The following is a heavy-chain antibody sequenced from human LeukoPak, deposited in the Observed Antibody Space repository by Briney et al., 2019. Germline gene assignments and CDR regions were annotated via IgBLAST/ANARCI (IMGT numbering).Heavy chain of an antibody. J-gene: IGHJ4*02. CDR2: VSFDGSKK. Sequence: PGGSLRLSCAASGFTFSNYAIHWVRQAPGKGLDWVAVVSFDGSKKYYADSVKGRFTISRDNSKNTLYLQMNSLRAEDTAVYYCARGHDSYLDYWGQGTLVTVSS. V-gene: IGHV3-30-3*01. CDR1: GFTFSNYA. CDR3: ARGHDSYLDY.